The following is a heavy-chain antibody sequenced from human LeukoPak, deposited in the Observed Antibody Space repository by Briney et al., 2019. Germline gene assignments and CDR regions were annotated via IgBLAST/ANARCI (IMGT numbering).Heavy chain of an antibody. CDR2: INSDGSIT. CDR3: ARVRATFSPHFDN. V-gene: IGHV3-74*01. D-gene: IGHD5-12*01. Sequence: GGSLRLSCAASVFTFSSYSMHWVRQAPGKGLMWVSRINSDGSITNCADSVKGRFTISRDNAKNTLYLQMNSLRAEDTAVYYCARVRATFSPHFDNWGQGTLVTVPS. CDR1: VFTFSSYS. J-gene: IGHJ4*02.